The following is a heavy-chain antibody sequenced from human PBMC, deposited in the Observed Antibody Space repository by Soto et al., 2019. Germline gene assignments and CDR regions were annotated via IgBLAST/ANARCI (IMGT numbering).Heavy chain of an antibody. Sequence: ARVKFSSNASAYTFTSYLIHWMRQAPGRRLEWMGWINPNSGGTNYAQKFQGWVTMTRDTSISTAYMELSRLRSDDTAVYYCARGCSSPSCDHDAFDLRGQGTMVTLS. V-gene: IGHV1-2*04. CDR3: ARGCSSPSCDHDAFDL. D-gene: IGHD2-2*01. CDR2: INPNSGGT. J-gene: IGHJ3*01. CDR1: AYTFTSYL.